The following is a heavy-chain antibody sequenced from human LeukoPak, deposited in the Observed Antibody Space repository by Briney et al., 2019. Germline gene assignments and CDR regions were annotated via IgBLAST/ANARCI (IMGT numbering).Heavy chain of an antibody. CDR2: INPSGGST. V-gene: IGHV1-46*01. CDR3: ARDYPRFDYGDYDRNFDY. D-gene: IGHD4-17*01. CDR1: GYTFTSYY. Sequence: ASVTVSFKASGYTFTSYYMHWVRQAPGQGLEWMGIINPSGGSTSYAQKFQGRVTMTRDTSTSTAYMELRSLRSDDTAVYYCARDYPRFDYGDYDRNFDYWGQGTLVTVSS. J-gene: IGHJ4*02.